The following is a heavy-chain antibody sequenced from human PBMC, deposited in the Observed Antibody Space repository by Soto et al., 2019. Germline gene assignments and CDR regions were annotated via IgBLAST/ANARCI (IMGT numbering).Heavy chain of an antibody. V-gene: IGHV4-30-4*01. CDR2: IFYIGST. J-gene: IGHJ1*01. Sequence: SETLSLTCTVSGGSISSGDYYWSWIRQPPGKGLEWIGYIFYIGSTFYNPSLKSRVTISVDTSKNQFSLKLDSVTAADTAVYYCAGDSGSYFRGYFQHWGQGTLVTVS. CDR3: AGDSGSYFRGYFQH. D-gene: IGHD1-26*01. CDR1: GGSISSGDYY.